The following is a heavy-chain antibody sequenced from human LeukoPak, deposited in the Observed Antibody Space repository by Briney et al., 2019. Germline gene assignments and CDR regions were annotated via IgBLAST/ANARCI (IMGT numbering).Heavy chain of an antibody. CDR2: ISANNGNT. CDR1: GYSFTSYG. CDR3: SRGGSGWAFDY. D-gene: IGHD6-25*01. Sequence: ASVKVSCKASGYSFTSYGISWVRQAPGQGLEWMGWISANNGNTNYAQKFRGRVTMTTDTYTDTAYMELRSLRADDTAVYYCSRGGSGWAFDYWGQGTLVTVSS. J-gene: IGHJ4*02. V-gene: IGHV1-18*01.